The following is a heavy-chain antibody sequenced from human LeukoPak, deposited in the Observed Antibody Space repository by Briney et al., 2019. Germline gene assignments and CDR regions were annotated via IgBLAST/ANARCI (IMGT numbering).Heavy chain of an antibody. CDR1: GGSISSSSYY. J-gene: IGHJ4*02. D-gene: IGHD4-11*01. CDR3: ARVTTVTTVYFDY. CDR2: IYYSGST. V-gene: IGHV4-39*01. Sequence: SETLSLTCTVSGGSISSSSYYWGWIRQPPGRGLEWIGSIYYSGSTYYNPSLKSRVTISVDTSKNQFSLKLSSVTAADTAVYYCARVTTVTTVYFDYWGQGTLVTVSS.